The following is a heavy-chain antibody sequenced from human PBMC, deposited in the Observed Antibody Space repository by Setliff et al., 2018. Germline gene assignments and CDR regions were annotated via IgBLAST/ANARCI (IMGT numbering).Heavy chain of an antibody. CDR3: ARERTIFGILVISGWFDP. D-gene: IGHD3-3*01. V-gene: IGHV4-4*07. CDR2: LYTSGIT. CDR1: GGSISPYF. Sequence: PSETLSLTCTVSGGSISPYFWSWIRQPAGRGLEWIGSLYTSGITNYNPSLKSRFTISKDTSNNQFSLSLSSVTAADTAMYYCARERTIFGILVISGWFDPWGQGTVVTVSS. J-gene: IGHJ5*02.